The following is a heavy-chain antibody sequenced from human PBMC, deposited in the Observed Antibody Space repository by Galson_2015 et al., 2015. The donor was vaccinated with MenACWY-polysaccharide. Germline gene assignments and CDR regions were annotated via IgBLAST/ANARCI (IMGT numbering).Heavy chain of an antibody. D-gene: IGHD6-13*01. V-gene: IGHV3-30-3*02. CDR1: GFTFNSYA. Sequence: LRLSCAASGFTFNSYAMHWVRQAPGKGLEWVAVISYDETNKYYAAYVKGRFTIYRDNSKNTLHLQMNSLRAEDAAVYYCAKNTSQAAGSAPYYYGLDVWGLGATVTVSS. CDR3: AKNTSQAAGSAPYYYGLDV. CDR2: ISYDETNK. J-gene: IGHJ6*02.